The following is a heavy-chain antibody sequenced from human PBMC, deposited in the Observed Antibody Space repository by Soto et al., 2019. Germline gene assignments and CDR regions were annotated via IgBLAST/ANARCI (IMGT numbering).Heavy chain of an antibody. CDR3: ATGSTSWMNWFDP. V-gene: IGHV1-8*01. CDR2: MNPNSGNT. CDR1: GYTFTSYD. J-gene: IGHJ5*02. Sequence: GASVKVSCKASGYTFTSYDINWVRQATGQGLEWMGWMNPNSGNTGYAQKFQGRVTMTRNTSISTAYMELSSLRSEDTAVYYCATGSTSWMNWFDPWGQGTLVTVSS. D-gene: IGHD2-2*01.